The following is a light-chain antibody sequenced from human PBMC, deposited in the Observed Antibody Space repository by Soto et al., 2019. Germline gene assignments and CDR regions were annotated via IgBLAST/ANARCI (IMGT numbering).Light chain of an antibody. CDR1: QYVGSR. CDR2: YMS. Sequence: EIVLTQSPATLSSSPGETAILSCRASQYVGSRLAWYQHKPGQAPRLLIYYMSKRATGIPARFSGSGSGTDFTLTISSLAPDDFAIYSCHQRQSWPRTSGQGTKVEIK. J-gene: IGKJ1*01. CDR3: HQRQSWPRT. V-gene: IGKV3-11*01.